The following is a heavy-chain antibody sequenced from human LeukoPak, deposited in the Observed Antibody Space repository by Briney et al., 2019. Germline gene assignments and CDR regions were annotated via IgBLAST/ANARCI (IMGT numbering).Heavy chain of an antibody. CDR2: ITGSGGST. CDR3: AKESVYYYGSGGP. D-gene: IGHD3-10*01. J-gene: IGHJ5*02. CDR1: GFTFSNYG. Sequence: GGSLRLSCAASGFTFSNYGLSWVRQAPGKGLEWVSGITGSGGSTYYADSVKGRFTISRDNSKNTLYLQMNSLGAEDTAVYYCAKESVYYYGSGGPWGQGTLVTVSS. V-gene: IGHV3-23*01.